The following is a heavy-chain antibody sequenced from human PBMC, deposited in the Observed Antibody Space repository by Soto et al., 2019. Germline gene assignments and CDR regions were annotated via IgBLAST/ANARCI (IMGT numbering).Heavy chain of an antibody. V-gene: IGHV3-21*06. J-gene: IGHJ4*02. Sequence: GWSLRLSCAASGFTFTRYSMNWVRQAPGKGLEWVSSISSTTNYLYYGDSMKVRFTISRDNAKNSLYLEMNSLRAEDTAVYYCARESEDLTSNFDYWGQGTLVTVSS. CDR2: ISSTTNYL. CDR1: GFTFTRYS. CDR3: ARESEDLTSNFDY.